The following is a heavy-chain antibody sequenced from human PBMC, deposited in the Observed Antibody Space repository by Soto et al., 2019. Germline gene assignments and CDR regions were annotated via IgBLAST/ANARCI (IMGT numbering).Heavy chain of an antibody. Sequence: QMQLQESGPGLVKPSETLSLTCTVSGGSIRGYYWSWIRQPTGMGLEGIWRMHTSGSTNYNPSLKSRVTISVDMSKKHISLKLTSVTAAATALYYCVRASMPKAHFDSWGQGTLVTVSS. J-gene: IGHJ4*02. CDR2: MHTSGST. D-gene: IGHD2-2*01. CDR1: GGSIRGYY. V-gene: IGHV4-4*07. CDR3: VRASMPKAHFDS.